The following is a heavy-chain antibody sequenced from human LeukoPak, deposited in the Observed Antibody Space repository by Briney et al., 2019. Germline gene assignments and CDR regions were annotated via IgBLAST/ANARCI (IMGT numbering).Heavy chain of an antibody. CDR2: INHSGST. V-gene: IGHV4-34*01. J-gene: IGHJ4*02. CDR3: ARDSGYLLI. Sequence: EWIGEINHSGSTNYNPSLKSRVTISVDTSKNQFSLKLSSVTAADTAVYYCARDSGYLLIRGQGTLVTVSS. D-gene: IGHD3-22*01.